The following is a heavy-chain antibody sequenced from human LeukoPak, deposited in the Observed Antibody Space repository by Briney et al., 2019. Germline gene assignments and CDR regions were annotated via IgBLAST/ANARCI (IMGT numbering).Heavy chain of an antibody. CDR3: ASSPPVKGLYYFGY. CDR2: INHSGST. CDR1: GGSFSDHY. Sequence: TSETLSLTCAVYGGSFSDHYWSWIRQSPGKGLEWIGEINHSGSTNYNPSLQSRVTISVDMSKYQFSLNLNSVTAADTAVYYCASSPPVKGLYYFGYWDQGTLVTVSS. D-gene: IGHD4-17*01. J-gene: IGHJ4*02. V-gene: IGHV4-34*01.